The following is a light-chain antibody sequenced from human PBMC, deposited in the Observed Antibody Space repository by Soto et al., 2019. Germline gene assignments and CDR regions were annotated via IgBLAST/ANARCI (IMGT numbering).Light chain of an antibody. V-gene: IGKV1-5*01. CDR2: DAS. CDR1: QSISSW. CDR3: QQFKSYSWT. Sequence: DIQMTQSPSTLSASVGDRVTITCRASQSISSWLAWYQQKPGKAPKLLIYDASRLESEVPSRFSGSGSGTQFTLTISSLQPDDFATYYCQQFKSYSWTFGQGTKVEIK. J-gene: IGKJ1*01.